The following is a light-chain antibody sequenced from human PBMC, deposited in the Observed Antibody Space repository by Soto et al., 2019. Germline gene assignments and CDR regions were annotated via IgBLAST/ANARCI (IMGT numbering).Light chain of an antibody. V-gene: IGKV3-20*01. CDR1: QSVVSNY. J-gene: IGKJ2*01. Sequence: DIVLTQSPGTLSLSPGERATLSCRASQSVVSNYLAWYQQKPGQAPRLLIYAAFSKATGIPDRLSGSGSGTDFTLTSTRLEPEDFAVYYCQHYGTTVYTFGQGTKLEIK. CDR2: AAF. CDR3: QHYGTTVYT.